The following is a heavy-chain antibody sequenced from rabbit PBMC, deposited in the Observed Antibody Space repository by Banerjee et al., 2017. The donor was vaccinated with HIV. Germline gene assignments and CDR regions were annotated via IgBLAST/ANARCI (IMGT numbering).Heavy chain of an antibody. D-gene: IGHD6-1*01. CDR2: IYAGNSGNT. Sequence: QEQLEESGGDLVKPEGSLTLTCTASGFDFSSGYYMCWVRQAPGKGLGWIGCIYAGNSGNTYYANWAKGRFTISKTSSTTVTLQLTSLTGADTATYFCARGDTGGASYSYNLWGQGTLVTVS. J-gene: IGHJ4*01. CDR1: GFDFSSGYY. V-gene: IGHV1S45*01. CDR3: ARGDTGGASYSYNL.